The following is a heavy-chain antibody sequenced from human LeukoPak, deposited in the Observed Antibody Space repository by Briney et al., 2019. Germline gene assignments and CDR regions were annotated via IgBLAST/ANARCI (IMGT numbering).Heavy chain of an antibody. CDR1: TDSIRSYY. J-gene: IGHJ4*02. V-gene: IGHV4-39*01. D-gene: IGHD3-22*01. Sequence: SETLSLTCTVSTDSIRSYYWGWIRQPPGKGLEWIGSIYYSGSTYYNPSLKSRVTISVDTSKNQFSLKLSSVTAADTAVYYCARHDGEIVANYWGQGTLVTVSS. CDR2: IYYSGST. CDR3: ARHDGEIVANY.